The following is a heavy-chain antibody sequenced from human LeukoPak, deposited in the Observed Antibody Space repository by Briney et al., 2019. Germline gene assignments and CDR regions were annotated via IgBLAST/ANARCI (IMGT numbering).Heavy chain of an antibody. J-gene: IGHJ4*02. CDR3: ARSSMGGGAFDY. D-gene: IGHD3-10*01. CDR2: IKEDGSEK. V-gene: IGHV3-7*03. CDR1: GFTFSSYW. Sequence: PGGSLRVSCAASGFTFSSYWFNWVRQTPGKGLEWVANIKEDGSEKYHVDSVKGRFTISRDNAKSSLYLQMNSVRAEDTALYYCARSSMGGGAFDYWGQGSQVTVSS.